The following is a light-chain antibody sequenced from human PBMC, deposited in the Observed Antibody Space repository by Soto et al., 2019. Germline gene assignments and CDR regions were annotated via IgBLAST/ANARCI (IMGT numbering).Light chain of an antibody. J-gene: IGKJ4*01. V-gene: IGKV3-15*01. CDR3: LQTFTTHIT. CDR1: QSVNVN. Sequence: EIVLTQSQATLSVSPGERATLSCRASQSVNVNLAWYRQKPGQAPRLLIYGASVRATGIPARFSGSGSGTEFTLSISSLQSEDFATYYCLQTFTTHITFGGGTTVEVK. CDR2: GAS.